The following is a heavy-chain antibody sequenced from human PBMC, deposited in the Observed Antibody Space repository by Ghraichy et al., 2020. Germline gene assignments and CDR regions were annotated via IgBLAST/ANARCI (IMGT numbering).Heavy chain of an antibody. J-gene: IGHJ4*02. CDR1: GGSISSYY. D-gene: IGHD3-3*01. Sequence: SETLSLTCTVSGGSISSYYWSWIRQPPGKGLEWIGYIYYSGSTNYNPSLKSRVTISVDTSKNQFSLKLSSVTAADTAVYYCARVGFGVVEYYFDYWGQGTLVTVSS. CDR2: IYYSGST. V-gene: IGHV4-59*01. CDR3: ARVGFGVVEYYFDY.